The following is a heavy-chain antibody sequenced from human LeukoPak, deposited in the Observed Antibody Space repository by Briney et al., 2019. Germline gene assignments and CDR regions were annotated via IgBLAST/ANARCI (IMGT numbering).Heavy chain of an antibody. CDR2: INHSGST. V-gene: IGHV4-34*01. Sequence: SETLSLTCAVYGGSFSGYYWSRIRQPPGKGLEWIGEINHSGSTNYNPSLKSRVTISVDTSKNQFSLKLSSVTAADTTVYYCARGGYYYDSSGYFPQSDYWGQGTLVTVSS. J-gene: IGHJ4*02. CDR3: ARGGYYYDSSGYFPQSDY. D-gene: IGHD3-22*01. CDR1: GGSFSGYY.